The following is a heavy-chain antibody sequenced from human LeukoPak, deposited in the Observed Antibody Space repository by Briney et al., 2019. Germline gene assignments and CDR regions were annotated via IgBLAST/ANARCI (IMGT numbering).Heavy chain of an antibody. D-gene: IGHD4-17*01. CDR2: IYHSGSP. CDR3: ARSPSTVTSPDY. CDR1: GGSISSSNW. Sequence: SETLSLTCAVSGGSISSSNWWGWVRQPPGKGLEWIGEIYHSGSPNHNPSLKSRVTISVDKTRNHFSLNLSSVTAADTAVYYCARSPSTVTSPDYWGQGTLVTVSS. V-gene: IGHV4-4*02. J-gene: IGHJ4*02.